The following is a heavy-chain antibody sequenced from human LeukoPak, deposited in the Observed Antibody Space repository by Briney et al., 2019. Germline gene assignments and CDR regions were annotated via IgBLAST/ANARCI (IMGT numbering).Heavy chain of an antibody. CDR3: ARDRGSGTYGNWFDS. V-gene: IGHV4-39*07. CDR1: GGSITSSSYY. Sequence: TSETLSLTCSVSGGSITSSSYYWGWIRQTPEKGLEWIGSIYYSGSTYYNPSLKSRVTISLDTSNNQFSLNLTSVTAADTAVYYCARDRGSGTYGNWFDSWGQGTLVTVSS. D-gene: IGHD3-10*01. J-gene: IGHJ5*01. CDR2: IYYSGST.